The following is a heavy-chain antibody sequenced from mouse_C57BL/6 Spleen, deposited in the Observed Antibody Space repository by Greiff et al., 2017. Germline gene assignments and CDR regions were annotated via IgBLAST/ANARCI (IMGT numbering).Heavy chain of an antibody. CDR1: GYTFTSYW. J-gene: IGHJ2*01. CDR2: IHPNSGST. V-gene: IGHV1-64*01. CDR3: ARTFYYYGSSLYYFDY. D-gene: IGHD1-1*01. Sequence: VQLQQSGAELVKPGASVKLSCKASGYTFTSYWMHWVKQRPGQGLEWIGMIHPNSGSTNYNEKFKSKATLTVDKSSSTAYMQLSSLTSEDSAVYYCARTFYYYGSSLYYFDYWGQGTTLTVSS.